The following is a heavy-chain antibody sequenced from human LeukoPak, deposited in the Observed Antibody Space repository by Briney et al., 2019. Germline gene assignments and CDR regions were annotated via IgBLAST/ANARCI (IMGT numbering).Heavy chain of an antibody. CDR3: ARGTSNVLGHFDWLHMDV. V-gene: IGHV4-59*01. J-gene: IGHJ6*03. CDR1: GASISSFD. Sequence: SETLSLTCTVSGASISSFDWSWIRQPPGKGLEWIGYIYYSGSTNSNPSLKSRVTISVDTSKNQFSLKVSSVTAADTAGYYCARGTSNVLGHFDWLHMDVWGKGTTVTVSS. CDR2: IYYSGST. D-gene: IGHD3-9*01.